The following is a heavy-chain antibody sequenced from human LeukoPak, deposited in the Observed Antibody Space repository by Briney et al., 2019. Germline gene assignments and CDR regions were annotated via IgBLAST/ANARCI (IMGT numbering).Heavy chain of an antibody. V-gene: IGHV4-39*07. CDR3: ARAQNLDP. CDR2: IYYSGST. D-gene: IGHD1-14*01. CDR1: GGSISSSSYY. J-gene: IGHJ5*02. Sequence: SETLSLTCTVSGGSISSSSYYWGWIRQPPGKGLEWIGSIYYSGSTYYNPSLKSRVTISVDRSKNQFSLKLSSVTAADTAVYYCARAQNLDPWGQGTLVTVSS.